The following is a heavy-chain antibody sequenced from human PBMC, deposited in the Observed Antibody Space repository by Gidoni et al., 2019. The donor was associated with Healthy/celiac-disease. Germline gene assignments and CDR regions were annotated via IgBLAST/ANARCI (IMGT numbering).Heavy chain of an antibody. Sequence: EVQLVEYGGGLVQPVGSLRLSCAASGFTFSSYSMNWVRQAPGKGLEWVSYISSSSSTIYYADSVKGRFTISRDNAKNSLYLQMNSLRDEDTAVYYCARGAFLTVYAIPQADYWGQGTLVTVSS. J-gene: IGHJ4*02. CDR2: ISSSSSTI. CDR3: ARGAFLTVYAIPQADY. D-gene: IGHD2-8*01. CDR1: GFTFSSYS. V-gene: IGHV3-48*02.